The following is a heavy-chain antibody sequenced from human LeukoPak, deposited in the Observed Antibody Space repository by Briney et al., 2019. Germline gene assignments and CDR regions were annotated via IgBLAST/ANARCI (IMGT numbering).Heavy chain of an antibody. CDR2: ISAYNGNT. CDR3: ARDSSGWSSLDY. Sequence: ASVKVSCKASGYTFTSYGISWVRQAPGQGLEWMGWISAYNGNTNYAQKLQGRVTMTTDTSTSTAYMKLRSLRSDDTAVYYCARDSSGWSSLDYWGQGTLVTVSS. CDR1: GYTFTSYG. J-gene: IGHJ4*02. D-gene: IGHD6-19*01. V-gene: IGHV1-18*04.